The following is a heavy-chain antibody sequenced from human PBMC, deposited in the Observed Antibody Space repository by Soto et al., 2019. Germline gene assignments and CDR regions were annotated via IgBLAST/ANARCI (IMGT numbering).Heavy chain of an antibody. Sequence: KVSCKASGGTFSSYAISWVRQAPGQGLEWMGGIISIFGTANYAQKFQGRVTITADESTSTAYMELSSLRSEDTAVYYCARSLQIRDFWSGYGMDVWGQGTTVTVSS. CDR2: IISIFGTA. D-gene: IGHD3-3*01. CDR1: GGTFSSYA. V-gene: IGHV1-69*01. J-gene: IGHJ6*02. CDR3: ARSLQIRDFWSGYGMDV.